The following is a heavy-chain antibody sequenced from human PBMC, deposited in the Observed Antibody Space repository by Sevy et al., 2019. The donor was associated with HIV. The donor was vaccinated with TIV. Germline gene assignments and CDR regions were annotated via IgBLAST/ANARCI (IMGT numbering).Heavy chain of an antibody. V-gene: IGHV1-2*02. D-gene: IGHD6-13*01. J-gene: IGHJ5*01. CDR3: ARSPYSSSWFDY. CDR2: INPNSGGT. Sequence: ASVKVSCKASGYTFTGYYMHWVRQAPGQGLECMGWINPNSGGTNYAQKFQGRVTMTRDTSISTAYMELSRLRSDDTAVYYCARSPYSSSWFDYWGQGTLVTVSS. CDR1: GYTFTGYY.